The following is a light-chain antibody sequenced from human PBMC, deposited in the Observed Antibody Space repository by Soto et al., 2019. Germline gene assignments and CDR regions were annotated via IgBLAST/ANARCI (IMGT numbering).Light chain of an antibody. CDR2: GAS. CDR1: QSVSDN. Sequence: EIVMTQSPATLSLSPGERATLSCRASQSVSDNLAWYQQKPGQAPRLLIYGASTRATGIPARFSGSGSGTEFTLTISSLQSEDFAVYYCQQYNNSPYTFGQGTKLDIK. CDR3: QQYNNSPYT. J-gene: IGKJ2*01. V-gene: IGKV3-15*01.